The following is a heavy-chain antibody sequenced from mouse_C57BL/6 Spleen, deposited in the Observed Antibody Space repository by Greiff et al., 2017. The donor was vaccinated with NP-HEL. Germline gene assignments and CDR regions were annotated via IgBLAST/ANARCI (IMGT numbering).Heavy chain of an antibody. CDR1: GYSITSGYD. J-gene: IGHJ4*01. V-gene: IGHV3-1*01. CDR3: ARDGSTYYYAMDY. Sequence: VQLQQSGPGMVKPSQSLSLTCTVTGYSITSGYDWHWIRHFPGNKLEWMGYISYSGSTNYNPSLKSRISITHDTSKNHFFLKLNSVTTEDTATYYCARDGSTYYYAMDYWGQGTSVTVSS. CDR2: ISYSGST. D-gene: IGHD1-1*01.